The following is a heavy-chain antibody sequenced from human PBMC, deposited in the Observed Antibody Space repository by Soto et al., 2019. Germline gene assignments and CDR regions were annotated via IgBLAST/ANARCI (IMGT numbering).Heavy chain of an antibody. V-gene: IGHV1-3*01. J-gene: IGHJ4*02. D-gene: IGHD4-17*01. Sequence: KFQGRVTITRDTSASTAYMELSSLRSEDTAVYYCARSDGPLGDNWGQGTLVTVSS. CDR3: ARSDGPLGDN.